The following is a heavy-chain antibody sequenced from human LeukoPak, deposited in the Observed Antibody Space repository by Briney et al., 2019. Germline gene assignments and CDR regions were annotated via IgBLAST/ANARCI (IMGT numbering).Heavy chain of an antibody. CDR2: IYTSGST. CDR1: GGSISSYY. J-gene: IGHJ4*02. Sequence: PSETLSLTCTVSGGSISSYYWSWIRQPAGRGLEWIGRIYTSGSTNYNPSLKSRVTMSVDTSKNQFSLKLRSVTAADTAVYYCARVGQALTLDYWGQGTLVTVSS. V-gene: IGHV4-4*07. CDR3: ARVGQALTLDY.